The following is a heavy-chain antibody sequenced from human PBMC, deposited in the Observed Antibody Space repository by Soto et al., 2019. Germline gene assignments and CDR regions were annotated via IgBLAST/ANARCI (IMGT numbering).Heavy chain of an antibody. Sequence: SETLSLTCTVSGGSISRGNYYWSWVRQPPGKGLEWIGFISYSGTTHYSASLRSRVSISVDTSKNQFSLDPSSVTAADTAVYYCATMGTPVTGLYYFDYWGQGTLVTVSS. CDR1: GGSISRGNYY. V-gene: IGHV4-30-4*01. CDR3: ATMGTPVTGLYYFDY. J-gene: IGHJ4*02. D-gene: IGHD4-17*01. CDR2: ISYSGTT.